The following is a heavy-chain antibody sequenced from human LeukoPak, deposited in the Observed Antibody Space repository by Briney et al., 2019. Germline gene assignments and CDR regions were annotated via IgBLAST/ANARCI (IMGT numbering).Heavy chain of an antibody. CDR3: ARTARGSTRTWDY. Sequence: PSETLSLTCTVSGGSISSYYWSWIRQPPGKGLEWIGYIYYSGSTNYNPSLKSRVTISVDTSKNQFSLKLSSVTAADTAVYYCARTARGSTRTWDYWGQGTLVTVSS. CDR2: IYYSGST. CDR1: GGSISSYY. V-gene: IGHV4-59*01. D-gene: IGHD3-10*01. J-gene: IGHJ4*02.